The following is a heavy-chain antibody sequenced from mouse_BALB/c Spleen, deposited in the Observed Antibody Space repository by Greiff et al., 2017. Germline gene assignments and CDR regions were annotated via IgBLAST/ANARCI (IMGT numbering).Heavy chain of an antibody. D-gene: IGHD2-1*01. J-gene: IGHJ2*01. Sequence: VQVVESGAELVRPGASVKLSCKASGYSFTSYWMNWVKQRPGQGLEWIGMIHPSDSETRLNQKFKDKATLTVDKSSSTAYMQLSSPTSEDSAVYYCARRGGNYRYFDYWGQGTTLTVSS. V-gene: IGHV1-61*01. CDR3: ARRGGNYRYFDY. CDR2: IHPSDSET. CDR1: GYSFTSYW.